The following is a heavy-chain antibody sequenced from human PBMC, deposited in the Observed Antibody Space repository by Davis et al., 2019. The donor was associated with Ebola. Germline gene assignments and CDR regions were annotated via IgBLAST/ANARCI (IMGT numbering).Heavy chain of an antibody. CDR2: TSHNERER. J-gene: IGHJ4*02. CDR3: ARALHDEVLDY. Sequence: PGGSLRLSCVASGFTFSTHAMHWVRQAPAPVLLSVAVTSHNERERFYGESVQGRFTISRDNSENVLYLQMDSLRPDDTAIYFCARALHDEVLDYWGQGTPVTVSS. D-gene: IGHD1-1*01. CDR1: GFTFSTHA. V-gene: IGHV3-30*04.